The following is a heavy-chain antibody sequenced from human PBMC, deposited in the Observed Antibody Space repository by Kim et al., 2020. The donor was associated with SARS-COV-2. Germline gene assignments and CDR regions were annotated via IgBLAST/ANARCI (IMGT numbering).Heavy chain of an antibody. V-gene: IGHV1-2*06. Sequence: ASVKVSCKASGYTFTGYYMHWVRQAPGQGLEWMGRINPNSGGTNYAQKFQGTVTMTRETSISTGYMELSRLRSDDSAVYYCARSVDGNSHFDYWGQGTLV. D-gene: IGHD4-4*01. CDR3: ARSVDGNSHFDY. CDR2: INPNSGGT. J-gene: IGHJ4*02. CDR1: GYTFTGYY.